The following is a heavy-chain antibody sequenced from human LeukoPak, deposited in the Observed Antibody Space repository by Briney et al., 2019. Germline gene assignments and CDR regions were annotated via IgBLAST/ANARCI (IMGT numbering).Heavy chain of an antibody. V-gene: IGHV4-59*01. CDR2: VYHSGST. D-gene: IGHD1-26*01. CDR3: VRGYSVNYGRLYH. Sequence: SETLSLTCTVSGGSISTYYWSWIRQPPGKGLEWIGYVYHSGSTNYNPSLESRVTISVDTSKNQFSLKLSPVTAADTAVYYCVRGYSVNYGRLYHWGQGTLVTVSS. J-gene: IGHJ5*02. CDR1: GGSISTYY.